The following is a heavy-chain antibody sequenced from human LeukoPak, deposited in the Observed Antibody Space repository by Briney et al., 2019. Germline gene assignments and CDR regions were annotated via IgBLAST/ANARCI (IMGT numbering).Heavy chain of an antibody. Sequence: PSETLSLTCTVSGYSISSGYYWGWIRQPPGKGLEWIGSIYHSGSTYYNPSLKSRVTISVDTSKNQFSLKLSSVTAADTAVYYCAKEASSEIVALDYWGQGTLVTVSS. CDR2: IYHSGST. CDR1: GYSISSGYY. CDR3: AKEASSEIVALDY. J-gene: IGHJ4*02. D-gene: IGHD5-12*01. V-gene: IGHV4-38-2*02.